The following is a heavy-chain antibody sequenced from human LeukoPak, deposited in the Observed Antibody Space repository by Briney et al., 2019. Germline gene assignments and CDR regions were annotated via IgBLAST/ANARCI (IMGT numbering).Heavy chain of an antibody. Sequence: GESLKISCKGSGYSFTKYWIGWVRQKPGKGLEYMCLIHPGDSDTRYSPSFQGQVTISVDKSINTAYLQWSSLKASDTAMYYCVRHLYEGGANHLFDYWGQGTLVTVPS. CDR3: VRHLYEGGANHLFDY. V-gene: IGHV5-51*01. CDR1: GYSFTKYW. D-gene: IGHD3-16*01. J-gene: IGHJ4*02. CDR2: IHPGDSDT.